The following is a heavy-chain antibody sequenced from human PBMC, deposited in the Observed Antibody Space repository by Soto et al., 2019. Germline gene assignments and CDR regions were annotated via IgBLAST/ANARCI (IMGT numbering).Heavy chain of an antibody. CDR2: ISGSGGST. V-gene: IGHV3-23*01. CDR3: AKTGSGSYRIWEYYFDY. J-gene: IGHJ4*02. CDR1: GFTFSSYA. Sequence: GGSLRLSCAASGFTFSSYAMSWVRQAPGKGLEWVSAISGSGGSTYYADSVKGRFTISRDNSKNTLYLQMNSLRAEDTAVYYCAKTGSGSYRIWEYYFDYWGQGTLVTVSS. D-gene: IGHD1-26*01.